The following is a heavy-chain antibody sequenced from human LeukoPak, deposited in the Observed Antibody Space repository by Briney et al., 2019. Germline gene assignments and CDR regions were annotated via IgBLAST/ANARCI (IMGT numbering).Heavy chain of an antibody. CDR3: AREDCSSTSCSLSGWFDP. Sequence: SETLSLTCTVSGGSISSGDYYWSWIRQPPGKGLEWIGYIYYSGSTYYNPSLKSRVTISVDTSKNQSSLKLSSVTAADTAVYYCAREDCSSTSCSLSGWFDPWGQGTLVTVSS. D-gene: IGHD2-2*01. CDR2: IYYSGST. J-gene: IGHJ5*02. CDR1: GGSISSGDYY. V-gene: IGHV4-30-4*08.